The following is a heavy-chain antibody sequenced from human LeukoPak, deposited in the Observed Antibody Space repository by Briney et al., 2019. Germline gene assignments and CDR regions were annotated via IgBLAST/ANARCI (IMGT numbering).Heavy chain of an antibody. Sequence: GGYLRLSCAASGFTFSSYWMSWVRQAPGKGLEWVANIKQDGSEKYYVDSVKGRFTISRDNAKNSLYLQMNSLRAEDTAVYYCARGSECSSTSCHSYWFDPWGQGTLVTVSS. V-gene: IGHV3-7*01. CDR2: IKQDGSEK. CDR1: GFTFSSYW. CDR3: ARGSECSSTSCHSYWFDP. J-gene: IGHJ5*02. D-gene: IGHD2-2*01.